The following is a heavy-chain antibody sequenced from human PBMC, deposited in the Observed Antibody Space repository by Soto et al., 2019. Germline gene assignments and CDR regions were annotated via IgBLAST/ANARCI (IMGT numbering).Heavy chain of an antibody. J-gene: IGHJ6*02. CDR3: ARGGGKEGMDV. Sequence: GGSLRLSCAASGFTFSSYGMHWVRQAPGKGLEWVAVIWYDGSNKYYADSVKGRFTISRDNSKNTLYLQMNSLRAEDTAVYYCARGGGKEGMDVWGQGTTVTVSS. V-gene: IGHV3-33*01. D-gene: IGHD3-16*01. CDR2: IWYDGSNK. CDR1: GFTFSSYG.